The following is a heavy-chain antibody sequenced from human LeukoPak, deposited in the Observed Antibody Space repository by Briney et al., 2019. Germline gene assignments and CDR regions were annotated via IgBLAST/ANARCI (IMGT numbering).Heavy chain of an antibody. CDR2: ISYDGNSG. V-gene: IGHV3-30*18. CDR3: AKRGGDTVATTAFDI. J-gene: IGHJ3*02. Sequence: GGSLRLSCAASGFTFSTYGMHWVRQAPGKGLEWVAIISYDGNSGYYADSVKGRFTISRDNSKNTLYLQMNSLRAEDTATYYCAKRGGDTVATTAFDIWGQGTMVTVSS. D-gene: IGHD5-12*01. CDR1: GFTFSTYG.